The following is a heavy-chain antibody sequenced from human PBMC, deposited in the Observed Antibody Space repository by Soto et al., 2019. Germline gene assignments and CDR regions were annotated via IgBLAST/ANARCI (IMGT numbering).Heavy chain of an antibody. J-gene: IGHJ6*02. CDR2: IYYSGNT. D-gene: IGHD5-18*01. V-gene: IGHV4-31*03. CDR3: ARDRLMATAGTARHYFGLDV. CDR1: GGSIRSGGYY. Sequence: SETLSLTCTVSGGSIRSGGYYWSWVRQNPRRGLEWIGNIYYSGNTYYNPSLKSRLTISVDTSKNQFSLNLSSVTAADTAVYYCARDRLMATAGTARHYFGLDVWGQGTTVTVPS.